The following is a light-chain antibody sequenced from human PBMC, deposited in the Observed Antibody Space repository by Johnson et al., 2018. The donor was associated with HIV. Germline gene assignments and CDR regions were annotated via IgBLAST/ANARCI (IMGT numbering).Light chain of an antibody. CDR3: GTWDSSLSALYV. CDR2: DNN. CDR1: NSNIGNNY. Sequence: QSVLTQPPSVSAAPGQKVTISCSGSNSNIGNNYVSWYQQLPGTAPKLLIYDNNKRPSGIPDRFSGSKSGTSATLGITGPQTGDEADYYCGTWDSSLSALYVFGTGTKVTVL. V-gene: IGLV1-51*01. J-gene: IGLJ1*01.